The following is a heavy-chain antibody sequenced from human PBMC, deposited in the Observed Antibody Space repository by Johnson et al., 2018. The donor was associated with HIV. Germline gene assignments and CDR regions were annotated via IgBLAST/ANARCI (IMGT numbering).Heavy chain of an antibody. V-gene: IGHV3-53*01. CDR3: ARDREQLVRYAFDI. Sequence: VQLVESGGGLIQPGGSLRLSCAASGFTVSSNYMSWVRQAPGKGLEWVSVIYSGDTIYYADSVKGRFSISRDNSENTVYLQMNSLRVEDTAVYYCARDREQLVRYAFDIWGQGTMVTVSS. D-gene: IGHD6-6*01. CDR2: IYSGDTI. CDR1: GFTVSSNY. J-gene: IGHJ3*02.